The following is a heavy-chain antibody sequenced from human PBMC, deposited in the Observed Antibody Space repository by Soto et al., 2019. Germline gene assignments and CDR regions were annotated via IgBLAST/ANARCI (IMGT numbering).Heavy chain of an antibody. V-gene: IGHV4-39*01. Sequence: QLQLQKSGPGLVKPSETLSLTCTVSGGFISSSSDYWGWIRQPPGKGLEWIGSIYYSGNTYYNSSLKSRVIISVDTSKNQFSLKLTSVTAADVAVYYCARHHGYNFAFDIWGQGTMVTVSS. D-gene: IGHD5-12*01. CDR3: ARHHGYNFAFDI. J-gene: IGHJ3*02. CDR2: IYYSGNT. CDR1: GGFISSSSDY.